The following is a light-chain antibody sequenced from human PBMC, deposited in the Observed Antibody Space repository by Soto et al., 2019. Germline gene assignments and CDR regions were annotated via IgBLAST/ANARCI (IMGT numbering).Light chain of an antibody. Sequence: DIQMPQSPSSLSASVGDRVTITCQTSQDITSYLNWYHHKPGKAPKLLFYDASILEAGVPPRFSASGSGADFTLTISSLQPEGVEADDCEHCDYLPIFGRGTTVDV. CDR3: EHCDYLPI. J-gene: IGKJ3*01. CDR2: DAS. V-gene: IGKV1-33*01. CDR1: QDITSY.